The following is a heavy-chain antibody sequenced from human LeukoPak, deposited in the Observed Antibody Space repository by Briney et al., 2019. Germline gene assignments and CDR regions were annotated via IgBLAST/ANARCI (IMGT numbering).Heavy chain of an antibody. CDR1: GCTFTGYY. J-gene: IGHJ4*02. CDR3: ARLHYYGSGVDY. D-gene: IGHD3-10*01. V-gene: IGHV1-2*06. Sequence: GASVKVSCKASGCTFTGYYMHWVRQAPGQGLEWMGRINPNSGGTNYAQKFQGRVTMTRDTSISTAYMELSRLRSDDTAVYYCARLHYYGSGVDYWGQGTLVTVSS. CDR2: INPNSGGT.